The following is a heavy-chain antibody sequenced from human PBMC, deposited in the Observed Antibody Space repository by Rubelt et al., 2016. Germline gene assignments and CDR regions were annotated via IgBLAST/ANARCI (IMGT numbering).Heavy chain of an antibody. Sequence: QVQLVQSGAEVKKPGASVKVSCKASGYTFTSYGISWVRQAPGQGLEWMGWMNPNSGNTGYAQKFEGRVTMTRTTSISTAYMGLSSLGSEDTAVDYCARVYYGSGGMDVWGQGTTVTVSS. CDR1: GYTFTSYG. CDR3: ARVYYGSGGMDV. D-gene: IGHD3-10*01. J-gene: IGHJ6*02. CDR2: MNPNSGNT. V-gene: IGHV1-8*02.